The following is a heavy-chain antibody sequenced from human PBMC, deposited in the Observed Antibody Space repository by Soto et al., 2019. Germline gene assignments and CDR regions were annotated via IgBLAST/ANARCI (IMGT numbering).Heavy chain of an antibody. Sequence: QLQLQESGPGLVKPSETLSLTCTVSGGSISRSSYYWGWIRQPPGKGLEWIGSIYYSGSTYYNPSPKSRVTIAVDTSKNQYSLKLSSVTAADTAVYYCARPLDSGWIAFDYWGQGTLVTVSS. J-gene: IGHJ4*02. CDR3: ARPLDSGWIAFDY. V-gene: IGHV4-39*01. CDR2: IYYSGST. D-gene: IGHD6-19*01. CDR1: GGSISRSSYY.